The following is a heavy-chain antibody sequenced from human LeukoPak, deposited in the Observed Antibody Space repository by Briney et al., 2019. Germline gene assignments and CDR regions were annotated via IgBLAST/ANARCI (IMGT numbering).Heavy chain of an antibody. CDR1: GGSISSYY. Sequence: SETLSLTCTVSGGSISSYYWSWIQQPAGKGLEWIGRIDTSGNTNYKPSLKSRVTMSVDTSKKQFSLKLSSVTAAGTAVYYCARVSSSWYQDWYFDLWGRGTLVTVSS. CDR3: ARVSSSWYQDWYFDL. CDR2: IDTSGNT. J-gene: IGHJ2*01. D-gene: IGHD6-13*01. V-gene: IGHV4-4*07.